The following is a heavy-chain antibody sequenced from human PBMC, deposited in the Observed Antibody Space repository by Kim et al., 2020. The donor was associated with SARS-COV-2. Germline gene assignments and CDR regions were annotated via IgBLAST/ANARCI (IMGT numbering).Heavy chain of an antibody. Sequence: GGSLRLSCAASGFTFNRYTMNWVRQSPGKGLEWVSGISGSGESTSYADSVKGRFTISRDNSKNTLYLQMNSLRAEDTAVYYCAKRDSTWYGIDYWGQGTL. D-gene: IGHD6-13*01. CDR3: AKRDSTWYGIDY. J-gene: IGHJ4*02. CDR1: GFTFNRYT. V-gene: IGHV3-23*01. CDR2: ISGSGEST.